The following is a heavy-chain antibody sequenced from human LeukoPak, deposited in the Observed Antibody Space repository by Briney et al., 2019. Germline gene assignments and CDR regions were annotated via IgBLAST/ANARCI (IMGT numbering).Heavy chain of an antibody. CDR1: GFTFDDYA. Sequence: PGRSLRLSCAASGFTFDDYAMHWVRQAPGKGLEWVSGISWNSGSIGYADSVKGRFTISRDNAKNSLYLQMSSLRAEDTALYYCAKDRNAYYYYGMDVWGQGTTVTVSS. V-gene: IGHV3-9*01. CDR3: AKDRNAYYYYGMDV. CDR2: ISWNSGSI. J-gene: IGHJ6*02.